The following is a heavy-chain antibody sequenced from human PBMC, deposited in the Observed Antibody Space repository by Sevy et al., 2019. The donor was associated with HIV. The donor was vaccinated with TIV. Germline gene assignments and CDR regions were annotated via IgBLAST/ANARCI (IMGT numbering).Heavy chain of an antibody. CDR1: GGSISSYY. Sequence: SETPLTCTVSGGSISSYYWSWIRQPPGKGLEWIGYIYYSGSTNYNPSLKSRVTISVDTSKNQFSLKLSSVTAADTAVYYCARLHDSSGYYGYYYYGMDVWGQGTTVTVS. D-gene: IGHD3-22*01. CDR2: IYYSGST. CDR3: ARLHDSSGYYGYYYYGMDV. V-gene: IGHV4-59*12. J-gene: IGHJ6*02.